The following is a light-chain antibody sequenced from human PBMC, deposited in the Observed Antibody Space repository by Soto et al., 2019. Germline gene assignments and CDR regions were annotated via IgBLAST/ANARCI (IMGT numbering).Light chain of an antibody. CDR3: SSYTSSSTPVV. Sequence: QSALTQPASVSGSPGQSITISCAATSSDIGGYNYVSWYQKHPGKAPKLMIYEVSNRPSGVSNRFSGSKSGNTASLTISGLQAEDEADYYCSSYTSSSTPVVFGGGTKVTVL. CDR2: EVS. V-gene: IGLV2-14*01. CDR1: SSDIGGYNY. J-gene: IGLJ2*01.